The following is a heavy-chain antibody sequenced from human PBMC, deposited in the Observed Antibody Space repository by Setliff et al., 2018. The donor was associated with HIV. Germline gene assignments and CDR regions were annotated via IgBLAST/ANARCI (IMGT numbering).Heavy chain of an antibody. CDR2: INPGNGNT. D-gene: IGHD6-13*01. Sequence: ASVKVSCKASGYTFTNHAIHWLRQAPGQGLEWMGWINPGNGNTKYSQNFQDRVTITGDTSASTAYMELSSLRSEDTAVCYCAGGRFSSSWYFNWFDPWGQGTLVTVSS. CDR3: AGGRFSSSWYFNWFDP. V-gene: IGHV1-3*01. J-gene: IGHJ5*02. CDR1: GYTFTNHA.